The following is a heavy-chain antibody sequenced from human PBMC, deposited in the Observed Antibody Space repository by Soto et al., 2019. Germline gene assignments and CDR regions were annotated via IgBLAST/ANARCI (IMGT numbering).Heavy chain of an antibody. J-gene: IGHJ5*02. CDR3: AKGRGALTVVSNWFDP. Sequence: GGSLRLSCAAIGFTFEDHALHWIRQVPGTGLEWVAGINWNSGITGYADSVKGRFTISRDNANNSLHLEMNSLKSEDTALYYCAKGRGALTVVSNWFDPWGQGTQVTVSS. D-gene: IGHD3-22*01. CDR1: GFTFEDHA. CDR2: INWNSGIT. V-gene: IGHV3-9*01.